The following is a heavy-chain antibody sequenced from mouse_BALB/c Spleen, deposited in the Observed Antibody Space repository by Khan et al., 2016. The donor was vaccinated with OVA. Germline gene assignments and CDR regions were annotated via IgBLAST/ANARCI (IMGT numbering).Heavy chain of an antibody. CDR1: GYSITSEYA. D-gene: IGHD2-4*01. Sequence: EVQLQESGPGLVEPSQSLSLTCTVTGYSITSEYAWNWIRQFPGNKLEWMGYINYSGNTRFNPSLKSRTSITRDTSKNQFFLQLTSVTTEDTVTSYGARKDYDDYDPFPYWGQGTLVTVSA. CDR3: ARKDYDDYDPFPY. V-gene: IGHV3-2*02. J-gene: IGHJ3*01. CDR2: INYSGNT.